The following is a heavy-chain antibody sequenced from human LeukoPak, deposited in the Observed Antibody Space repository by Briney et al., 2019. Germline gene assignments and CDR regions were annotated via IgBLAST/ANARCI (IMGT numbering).Heavy chain of an antibody. V-gene: IGHV4-34*01. D-gene: IGHD6-6*01. CDR2: INDSGST. CDR3: ARGSIAARPFDL. CDR1: GGSFSGYY. Sequence: SETLSLTCAVYGGSFSGYYWSWIRQPPGKGLEWIGEINDSGSTNYNPSLKSRVTISVDTSKNQFSLKLSSVTAADTAVYYCARGSIAARPFDLWGRGTLVTVSS. J-gene: IGHJ2*01.